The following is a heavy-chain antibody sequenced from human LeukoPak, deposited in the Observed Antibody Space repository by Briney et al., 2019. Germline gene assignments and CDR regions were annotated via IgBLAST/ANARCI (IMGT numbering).Heavy chain of an antibody. CDR3: ARDLEPAQWLVDGYWFDP. D-gene: IGHD6-19*01. CDR1: GYTYTNYG. Sequence: PTASVKVSCKASGYTYTNYGINWVRQAPGQGLEWMGWINAYNGNTNYAQKLQGRVTMTTDTSTSTAYMELRSLRPDDTAVYYCARDLEPAQWLVDGYWFDPWGQGTLVTVSS. J-gene: IGHJ5*02. CDR2: INAYNGNT. V-gene: IGHV1-18*01.